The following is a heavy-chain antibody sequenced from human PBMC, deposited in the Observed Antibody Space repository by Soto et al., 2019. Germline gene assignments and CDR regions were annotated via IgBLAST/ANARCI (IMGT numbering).Heavy chain of an antibody. Sequence: TLSLTCNVSGGSISSYYWTWIRQPPGKGLEYIGYIYNTGSANYNPSLKSRVSISLDTSKNQFSLNLRSVTAADTAVYYCAGMSFTGFGELIGNFYFHGMDVWGQGTTVTVSS. D-gene: IGHD3-3*01. CDR3: AGMSFTGFGELIGNFYFHGMDV. J-gene: IGHJ6*02. CDR2: IYNTGSA. V-gene: IGHV4-59*03. CDR1: GGSISSYY.